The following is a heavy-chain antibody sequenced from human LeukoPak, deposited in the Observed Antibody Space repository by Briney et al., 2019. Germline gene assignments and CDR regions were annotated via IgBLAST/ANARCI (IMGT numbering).Heavy chain of an antibody. V-gene: IGHV3-30*18. D-gene: IGHD3-10*01. CDR1: GFTFSSYG. Sequence: GGSLRLSCAASGFTFSSYGMRWVRQAPGKGLEWVAVLSYDGSKKYYADSVKGRFTISRDNPKNTLYLQMNSLRPEDTAVYYCAKDLSIRGIMHYWGQGTLVTVSS. CDR2: LSYDGSKK. CDR3: AKDLSIRGIMHY. J-gene: IGHJ4*02.